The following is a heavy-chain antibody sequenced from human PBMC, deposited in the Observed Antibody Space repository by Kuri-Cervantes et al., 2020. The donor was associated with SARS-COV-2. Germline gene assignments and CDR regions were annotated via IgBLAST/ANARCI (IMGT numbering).Heavy chain of an antibody. V-gene: IGHV3-30*02. CDR3: AKDVAAAGYFDY. CDR2: IRYDGSNK. J-gene: IGHJ4*02. D-gene: IGHD6-13*01. Sequence: GESLKISCAASGFTFSSYGMHWVRLAPGKGLEWVAFIRYDGSNKYYADSVKGRFTISRDNSKNTLYLQMNSLRAEDTAVYYCAKDVAAAGYFDYWGQGTLVTVSS. CDR1: GFTFSSYG.